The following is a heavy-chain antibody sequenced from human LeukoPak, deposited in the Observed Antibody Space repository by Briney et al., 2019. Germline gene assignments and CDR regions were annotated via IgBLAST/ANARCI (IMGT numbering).Heavy chain of an antibody. Sequence: GSLRLSCAASGFTFSSYWMTWVRQAPGKGLEWVANIKPDGSVGYYVDSVRGRFIISRDNAGNSLYLQMNSLRVEDTAVYYCAQNLVAAAGDHWGQGTLLIVSS. J-gene: IGHJ1*01. CDR3: AQNLVAAAGDH. CDR2: IKPDGSVG. D-gene: IGHD6-13*01. CDR1: GFTFSSYW. V-gene: IGHV3-7*01.